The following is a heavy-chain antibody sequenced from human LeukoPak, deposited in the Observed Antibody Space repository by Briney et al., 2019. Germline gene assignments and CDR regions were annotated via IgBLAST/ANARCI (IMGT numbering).Heavy chain of an antibody. Sequence: GASVKVSCKASGYSFTTYTMHWVRQAPGQRLEWMGWVNGGNGNTEYSEEFQGRLTIGRDTSASTAYMELSSLKSEDTAVYYCATMERLGELSPGPWGQGTLVTVSS. CDR2: VNGGNGNT. D-gene: IGHD3-16*02. CDR3: ATMERLGELSPGP. V-gene: IGHV1-3*01. J-gene: IGHJ5*02. CDR1: GYSFTTYT.